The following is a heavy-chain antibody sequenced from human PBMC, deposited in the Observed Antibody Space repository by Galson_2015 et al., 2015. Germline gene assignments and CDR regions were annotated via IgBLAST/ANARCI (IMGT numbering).Heavy chain of an antibody. Sequence: SLRLSCAASGFTFSSYSMNWVRQAPGKGLEWVSSISSSSSYIYYADSVKGRFTISRDNAKNSLYLQMNSLRAEDTAVYYCARDEYDFWSGYHPPHFDYWGQGTLVTVSS. D-gene: IGHD3-3*01. CDR2: ISSSSSYI. V-gene: IGHV3-21*01. J-gene: IGHJ4*02. CDR1: GFTFSSYS. CDR3: ARDEYDFWSGYHPPHFDY.